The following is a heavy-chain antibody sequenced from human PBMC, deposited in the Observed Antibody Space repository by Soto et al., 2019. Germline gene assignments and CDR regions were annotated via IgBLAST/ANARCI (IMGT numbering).Heavy chain of an antibody. CDR2: ISGSGGST. J-gene: IGHJ4*02. CDR1: GFTFSSYA. V-gene: IGHV3-23*01. Sequence: EVQLLESGGGLVQPGGSLRLSCAASGFTFSSYAMSWVRQAPGKGLEWVSAISGSGGSTYYADSVKGRFTISRDNSKNTLYLQMNSLRAEATAVYYCAKDGLHYDSRRDDYWGQGTLVTVSS. CDR3: AKDGLHYDSRRDDY. D-gene: IGHD3-22*01.